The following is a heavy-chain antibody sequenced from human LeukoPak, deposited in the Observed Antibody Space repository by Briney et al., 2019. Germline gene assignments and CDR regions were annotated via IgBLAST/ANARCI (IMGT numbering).Heavy chain of an antibody. CDR3: AREEDLYYMDV. J-gene: IGHJ6*03. D-gene: IGHD2-15*01. CDR2: ISSSSSYI. Sequence: GGSLRLSCVASGFTFNNHWIHWVRQAPGKGLEWVSSISSSSSYIYYADSVKGRFTISRDNAKNSLYLQMNSLRAEDTAVYYCAREEDLYYMDVWGKGTTVTVSS. V-gene: IGHV3-21*01. CDR1: GFTFNNHW.